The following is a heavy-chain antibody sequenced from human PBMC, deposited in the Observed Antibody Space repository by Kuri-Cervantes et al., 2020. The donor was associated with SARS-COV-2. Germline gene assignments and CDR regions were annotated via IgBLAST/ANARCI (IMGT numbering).Heavy chain of an antibody. CDR2: IEQDGSDM. V-gene: IGHV3-7*01. J-gene: IGHJ4*02. CDR3: ARVRGGYDFDY. Sequence: GGSLRLSCAASGFTFSSYWMSWVRQAPGKGLEWVANIEQDGSDMDYVDSVKGRFTISRDNARNSLYLQMNSLRVDDTAVYYCARVRGGYDFDYWGQGTLVTVSS. D-gene: IGHD3-16*01. CDR1: GFTFSSYW.